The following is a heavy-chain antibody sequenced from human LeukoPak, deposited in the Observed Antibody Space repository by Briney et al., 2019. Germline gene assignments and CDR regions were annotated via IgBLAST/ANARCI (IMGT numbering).Heavy chain of an antibody. D-gene: IGHD6-6*01. CDR2: INTNTGNP. CDR1: GYTFTSYA. J-gene: IGHJ6*03. Sequence: ASVKVSCKASGYTFTSYAMNWVRQAPGQGLEWMGWINTNTGNPTYAQGFTGRFVFSLDTSVSTAYLQISSLKAEDTAVYYCARGEYSSSHDYYYYMDVWGKGTTVTVSS. V-gene: IGHV7-4-1*02. CDR3: ARGEYSSSHDYYYYMDV.